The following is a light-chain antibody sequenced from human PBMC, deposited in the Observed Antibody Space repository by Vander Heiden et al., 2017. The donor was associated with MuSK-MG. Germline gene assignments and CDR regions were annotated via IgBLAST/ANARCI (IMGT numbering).Light chain of an antibody. V-gene: IGLV1-44*01. CDR1: SSNIGSNT. CDR3: AAWDDSLNGLWV. CDR2: SNN. Sequence: QSVLPQPPSASGTPGPSVTISCSGSSSNIGSNTVNWYQQLPGTAPKLLIYSNNQRPSGVPDRFSGSKSGTAASLAISGLQAEDEADYYCAAWDDSLNGLWVFGGGTKLTVL. J-gene: IGLJ3*02.